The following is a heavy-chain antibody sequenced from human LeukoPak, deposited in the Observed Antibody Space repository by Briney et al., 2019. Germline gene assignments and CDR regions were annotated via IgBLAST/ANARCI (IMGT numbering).Heavy chain of an antibody. CDR2: IASKTDGGTT. Sequence: GGSLRLSCAASGLTFTNAWMNWVRQAPGKGLEWVGRIASKTDGGTTDYAAPVKGRFTISRDDSKNTLFLQMNSLKTEDAAVYYCTTGIRGDCGQGTLVTVSS. J-gene: IGHJ4*02. CDR3: TTGIRGD. CDR1: GLTFTNAW. V-gene: IGHV3-15*04.